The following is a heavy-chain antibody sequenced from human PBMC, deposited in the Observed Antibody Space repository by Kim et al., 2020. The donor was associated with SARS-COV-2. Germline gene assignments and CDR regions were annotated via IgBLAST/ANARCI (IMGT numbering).Heavy chain of an antibody. CDR1: GGSISSGGYY. Sequence: SETLSLTCTVSGGSISSGGYYWSWIRQHPGKGLEWIGYIYYSGSTYYNPSLKSRVTISVDTSKNQFSLKLSSVTAAETAVYYCARAPITMIVVVTAFDYWGQGTLVTVSS. J-gene: IGHJ4*02. CDR3: ARAPITMIVVVTAFDY. D-gene: IGHD3-22*01. V-gene: IGHV4-31*03. CDR2: IYYSGST.